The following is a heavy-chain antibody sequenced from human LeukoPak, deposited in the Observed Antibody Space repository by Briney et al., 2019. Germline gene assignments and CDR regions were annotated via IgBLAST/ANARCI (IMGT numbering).Heavy chain of an antibody. Sequence: GGSLRLSCAASGFTLSSYSMNWVRQAPGKGLEWVSSISSSSSYIHYTDSVKGRFTISRDNTKKSLYLQMNSLRAEDTAVYYCARDRYDRSGYYDYWGQETLVTVSS. J-gene: IGHJ4*02. V-gene: IGHV3-21*01. D-gene: IGHD3-22*01. CDR2: ISSSSSYI. CDR3: ARDRYDRSGYYDY. CDR1: GFTLSSYS.